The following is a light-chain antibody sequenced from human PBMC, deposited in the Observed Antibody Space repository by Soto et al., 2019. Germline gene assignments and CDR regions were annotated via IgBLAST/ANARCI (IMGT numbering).Light chain of an antibody. J-gene: IGKJ5*01. CDR1: QSISSW. V-gene: IGKV1-5*01. CDR3: QQYNGFPIT. CDR2: DAS. Sequence: DIQMTQSPSTLSASVGDRVTITCRASQSISSWLAWYQQKPGKAPKLLIYDASSLESGVPSRFSGSGSGTEFTLTISSLQPDDFATYYCQQYNGFPITFGQGTRLEI.